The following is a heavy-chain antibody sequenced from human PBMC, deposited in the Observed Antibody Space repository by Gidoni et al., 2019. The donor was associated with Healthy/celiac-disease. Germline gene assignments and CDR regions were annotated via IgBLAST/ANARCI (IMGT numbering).Heavy chain of an antibody. CDR2: IHHSGST. Sequence: QVQLQQWGAGLLKPSETLSLPCAVYGGSFRGYYCAWFRQPPGKGLEWIGEIHHSGSTNYNPSLKSRVTISVDTSKNQFSLKLSSVTAADTAVYYCARGRGFYDFSPRLGWFDPWGQGTLVTVSS. D-gene: IGHD3-3*01. V-gene: IGHV4-34*01. CDR3: ARGRGFYDFSPRLGWFDP. CDR1: GGSFRGYY. J-gene: IGHJ5*02.